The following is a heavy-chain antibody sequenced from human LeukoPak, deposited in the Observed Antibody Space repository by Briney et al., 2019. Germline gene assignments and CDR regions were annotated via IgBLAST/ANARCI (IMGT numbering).Heavy chain of an antibody. CDR2: ISGSGGST. D-gene: IGHD2-21*02. CDR3: AKTPMVTAS. J-gene: IGHJ4*02. CDR1: RFAFSNAC. Sequence: PGGSLRLSCAASRFAFSNACMSWVHQAPGKGLEWVSAISGSGGSTYYADSVKGRFTISRDNSKNTLYLQMNSLRAEDTAVYYCAKTPMVTASWGQGTLVTVSS. V-gene: IGHV3-23*01.